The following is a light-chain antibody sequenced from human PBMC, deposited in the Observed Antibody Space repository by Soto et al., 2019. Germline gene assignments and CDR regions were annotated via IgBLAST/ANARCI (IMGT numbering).Light chain of an antibody. CDR3: QTWGTGLV. J-gene: IGLJ2*01. Sequence: QTVVTQPPSASASLGASVKLTCILSSGHSSYAIAWHQQQPEKGPRYLMKLNSDGSHSKGDGIPDRFSGSSSGAERYLTISSLQSEDEADYYCQTWGTGLVFGGGTKLTVL. CDR2: LNSDGSH. CDR1: SGHSSYA. V-gene: IGLV4-69*01.